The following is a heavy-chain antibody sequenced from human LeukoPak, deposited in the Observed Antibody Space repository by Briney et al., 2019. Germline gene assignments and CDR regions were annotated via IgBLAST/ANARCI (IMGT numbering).Heavy chain of an antibody. J-gene: IGHJ6*03. V-gene: IGHV4-34*01. CDR3: ARRGRGAYCGGDCYSGYYYYYYMDV. CDR2: INHSGST. CDR1: GGSFSGYY. D-gene: IGHD2-21*01. Sequence: SETLSLTCAVYGGSFSGYYWSWIRQPPGKGLEWIGEINHSGSTNYNPSLKSRVTISVDTSKNQFSLKLSSVTAADTAVYYCARRGRGAYCGGDCYSGYYYYYYMDVWGKGTTVTVSS.